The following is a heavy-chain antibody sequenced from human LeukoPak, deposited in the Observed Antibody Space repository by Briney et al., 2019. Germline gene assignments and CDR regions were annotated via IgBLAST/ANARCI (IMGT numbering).Heavy chain of an antibody. Sequence: VASVKVSCKASGYTFTSYDINWVRPATGQGLEWMGWMNPNSGNTGYAQRFQGRVTMTRNTSISTAYMELSSLRSEDTAVYYCARGGTPSPAAIWHDAFDIWGQGTMVTVSS. CDR3: ARGGTPSPAAIWHDAFDI. CDR2: MNPNSGNT. D-gene: IGHD2-2*02. V-gene: IGHV1-8*01. J-gene: IGHJ3*02. CDR1: GYTFTSYD.